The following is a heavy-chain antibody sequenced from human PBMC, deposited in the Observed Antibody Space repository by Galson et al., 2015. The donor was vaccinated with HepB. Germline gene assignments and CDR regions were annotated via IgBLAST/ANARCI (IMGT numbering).Heavy chain of an antibody. CDR1: GFTFSSYG. CDR2: ISGSGNSA. D-gene: IGHD3-22*01. V-gene: IGHV3-23*01. CDR3: AKDLTTYYSDSSGPGGWFDP. Sequence: SLRLSCAASGFTFSSYGMSWVRQAPGKGLEWVSRISGSGNSAYYADSLKGRLTMSRDNSKNTIYLQMNSLRADDTAVYYCAKDLTTYYSDSSGPGGWFDPWGQGTLVTVSS. J-gene: IGHJ5*02.